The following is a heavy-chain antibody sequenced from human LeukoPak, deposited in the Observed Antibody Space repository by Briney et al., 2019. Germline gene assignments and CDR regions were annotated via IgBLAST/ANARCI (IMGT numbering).Heavy chain of an antibody. J-gene: IGHJ4*02. CDR2: INHSGST. Sequence: SSETLSLTCAVYGGSFSGYYWSWIRQPPGKGLEWIGEINHSGSTNYNPSLKSRVTISLDTSKNQFSLKLSSVTAADTAVYYCARDILVVVAATPMYYFDYWGQGTLVTVSS. CDR3: ARDILVVVAATPMYYFDY. V-gene: IGHV4-34*01. CDR1: GGSFSGYY. D-gene: IGHD2-15*01.